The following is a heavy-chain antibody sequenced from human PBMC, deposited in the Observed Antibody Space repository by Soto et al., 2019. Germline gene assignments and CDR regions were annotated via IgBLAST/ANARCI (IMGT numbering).Heavy chain of an antibody. CDR3: GRDQSGIGYYVDWFDP. CDR1: GYTFTSYA. CDR2: INGGYGNT. D-gene: IGHD3-10*02. J-gene: IGHJ5*02. V-gene: IGHV1-3*01. Sequence: ASVKVSCKASGYTFTSYAMHWVRQAPGQRLEWMGWINGGYGNTEYSQKFQGRVTITRDTAATTVNMELTSLTSEDTAIYYCGRDQSGIGYYVDWFDPWGQGTLVTVSS.